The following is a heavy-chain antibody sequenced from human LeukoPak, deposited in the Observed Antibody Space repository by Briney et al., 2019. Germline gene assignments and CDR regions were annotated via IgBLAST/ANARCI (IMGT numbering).Heavy chain of an antibody. CDR2: INPNIGGT. V-gene: IGHV1-2*02. CDR1: GYTFTSYG. CDR3: ARASPTEITIFGVVIIGSAFDI. J-gene: IGHJ3*02. D-gene: IGHD3-3*01. Sequence: ASVKVSCKASGYTFTSYGISWVRQAPGQGLEWMGWINPNIGGTNYAQKFQGRVTMTRDTSISTAYIELSRLRSDDTAVYYCARASPTEITIFGVVIIGSAFDIWGQGTMVTVSS.